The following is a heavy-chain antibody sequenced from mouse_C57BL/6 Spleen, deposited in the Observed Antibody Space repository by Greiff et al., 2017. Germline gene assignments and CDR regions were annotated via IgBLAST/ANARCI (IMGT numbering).Heavy chain of an antibody. CDR3: ARDPYYYGLFDY. D-gene: IGHD1-1*01. Sequence: EVKLLESGPGLVKPSQSLSLTCSVTGYSITSGYYWNWIRQFPGNKLEWMGYISYDGSNNYNPSLKNRISITRDTSKNQFFLKLNSVTTEDTATYYCARDPYYYGLFDYWGQGTTLTVSS. J-gene: IGHJ2*01. CDR1: GYSITSGYY. CDR2: ISYDGSN. V-gene: IGHV3-6*01.